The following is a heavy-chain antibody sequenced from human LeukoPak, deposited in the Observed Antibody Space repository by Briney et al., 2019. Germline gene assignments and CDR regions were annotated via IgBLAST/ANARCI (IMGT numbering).Heavy chain of an antibody. V-gene: IGHV3-21*01. CDR1: GFTFSSYS. J-gene: IGHJ6*02. CDR3: TGDFNHMDV. CDR2: ISSSSSYI. Sequence: GGSLRLSCAASGFTFSSYSMNWVRQAPGKGLEWVSSISSSSSYIYYGDSVKGRFTISRDNAENSLYLQMNSLRVEDTALYYCTGDFNHMDVWGQGTTVTVSS.